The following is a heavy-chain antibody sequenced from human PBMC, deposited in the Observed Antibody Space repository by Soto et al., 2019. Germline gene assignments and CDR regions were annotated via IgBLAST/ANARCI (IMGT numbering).Heavy chain of an antibody. CDR2: ISSSSSTI. V-gene: IGHV3-48*02. D-gene: IGHD5-18*01. J-gene: IGHJ2*01. CDR3: ARAGIHYWYFDL. Sequence: LSLTCAASGFTFSSYSMNWVRQAPGKGLEWVSYISSSSSTIYYADSVKGRFTISRDNAKNSLYLQMNSLRDEDTAVYYCARAGIHYWYFDLWGRGTLVTVSS. CDR1: GFTFSSYS.